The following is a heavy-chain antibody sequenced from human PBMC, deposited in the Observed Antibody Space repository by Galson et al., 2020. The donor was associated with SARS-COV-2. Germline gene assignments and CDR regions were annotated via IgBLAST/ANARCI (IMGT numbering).Heavy chain of an antibody. CDR2: TYYRSKWYN. V-gene: IGHV6-1*01. CDR1: GDSVSSNSAA. J-gene: IGHJ4*02. CDR3: ARDRRSVAGDIGY. D-gene: IGHD6-19*01. Sequence: SQTLSLTCAISGDSVSSNSAAWNWIRQSLSRGLEWLGRTYYRSKWYNDYAVSVKSRIAINPDTSKNQISLQLKSVTPEDTAVYYCARDRRSVAGDIGYWGQGTLVTVSS.